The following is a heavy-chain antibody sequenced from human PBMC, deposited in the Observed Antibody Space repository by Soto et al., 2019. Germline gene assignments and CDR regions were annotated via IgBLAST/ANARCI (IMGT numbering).Heavy chain of an antibody. Sequence: SVKVSCKASGATFSSYALSWVRQAPGQGLEWIGGIIPIFGTANYAQKFQGRVTITADESTSTAYMELSSLRSEDTVVYYFSRSPLLVPDNAFDIRGQGTIVTGSS. CDR2: IIPIFGTA. CDR3: SRSPLLVPDNAFDI. J-gene: IGHJ3*02. V-gene: IGHV1-69*13. D-gene: IGHD2-2*01. CDR1: GATFSSYA.